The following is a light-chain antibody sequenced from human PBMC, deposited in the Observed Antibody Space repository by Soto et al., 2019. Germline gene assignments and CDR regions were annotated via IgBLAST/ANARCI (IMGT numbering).Light chain of an antibody. V-gene: IGKV3-20*01. CDR1: QSVSSN. CDR3: QQYGSSGT. J-gene: IGKJ1*01. CDR2: GAS. Sequence: EIVLAQSPGTLSLSPVERATLSCRASQSVSSNLAWYQQKPGQAPRLLIYGASTRATGIPARFSGSGSGTDFTLTISRLEPEDFAVYYCQQYGSSGTFGQGTKVDIK.